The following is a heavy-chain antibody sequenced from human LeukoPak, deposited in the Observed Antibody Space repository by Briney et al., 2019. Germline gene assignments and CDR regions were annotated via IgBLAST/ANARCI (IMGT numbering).Heavy chain of an antibody. D-gene: IGHD5-24*01. CDR2: IIPIFGTA. CDR1: GGTFSSYA. CDR3: ASSRDGYNFNY. Sequence: SVKASCKASGGTFSSYAISWVRQAPGQGLEWMGGIIPIFGTANYAQKFQGRVTITTDESTSTAYMELSSLRSEDTAVYYCASSRDGYNFNYWGQGTLVTVSS. J-gene: IGHJ4*02. V-gene: IGHV1-69*05.